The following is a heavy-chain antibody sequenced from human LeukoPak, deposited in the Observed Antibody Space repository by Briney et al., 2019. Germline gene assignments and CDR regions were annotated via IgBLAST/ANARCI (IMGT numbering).Heavy chain of an antibody. CDR1: GGSFSGYY. V-gene: IGHV4-34*01. D-gene: IGHD6-19*01. J-gene: IGHJ3*02. Sequence: SETLSLTCAVYGGSFSGYYWSWIRQPPGKGLEWIGEINHSGSTNYNPSLKSRVTISVDTSKNQFSLKLRFVTAADTAVYYCARHPRVEVADPGAPHIWGQGIMVTVSS. CDR2: INHSGST. CDR3: ARHPRVEVADPGAPHI.